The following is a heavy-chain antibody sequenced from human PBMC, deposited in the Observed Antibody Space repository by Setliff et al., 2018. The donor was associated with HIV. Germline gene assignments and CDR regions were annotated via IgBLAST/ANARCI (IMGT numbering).Heavy chain of an antibody. J-gene: IGHJ4*02. CDR3: ARQDIPTGYYLLDY. Sequence: GASVKVSCKASGYKFTGHHIQWMRQAPGQGLEWMGRINPNMGDTQYAQKFQGRIIMTRDTSINTVYMELSSLTSDDTALYYCARQDIPTGYYLLDYWGQGTQVTVSS. CDR1: GYKFTGHH. D-gene: IGHD3-9*01. V-gene: IGHV1-2*06. CDR2: INPNMGDT.